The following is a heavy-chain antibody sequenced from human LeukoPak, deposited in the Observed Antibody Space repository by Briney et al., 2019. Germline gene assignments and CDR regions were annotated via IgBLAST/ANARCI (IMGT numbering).Heavy chain of an antibody. CDR3: AAGYCSGGSCYRDY. J-gene: IGHJ4*02. CDR2: IVVGSGNT. D-gene: IGHD2-15*01. Sequence: GTSVKVSCKASGFTFTSSAVQWVRQARGQRLEWIGWIVVGSGNTNYAQKFQERVTITRDMSTNTAYMELSSLRSEDTAVYYCAAGYCSGGSCYRDYWGQGTLVTVSS. CDR1: GFTFTSSA. V-gene: IGHV1-58*01.